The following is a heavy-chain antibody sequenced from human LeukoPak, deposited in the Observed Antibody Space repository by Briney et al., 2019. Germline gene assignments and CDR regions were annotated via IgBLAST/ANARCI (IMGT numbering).Heavy chain of an antibody. CDR2: IKSKTDGGTT. V-gene: IGHV3-15*01. J-gene: IGHJ2*01. CDR3: TTEIVDTAMVGGYWYFDL. D-gene: IGHD5-18*01. Sequence: PGGSLRLSCAASGFTFSNAWMSWVRQAPGKGLEWVGRIKSKTDGGTTDYAAPVKGRFTNSRDDSKNTLYLQMNSLKTEDTAVYYCTTEIVDTAMVGGYWYFDLWGRGTLVTVSS. CDR1: GFTFSNAW.